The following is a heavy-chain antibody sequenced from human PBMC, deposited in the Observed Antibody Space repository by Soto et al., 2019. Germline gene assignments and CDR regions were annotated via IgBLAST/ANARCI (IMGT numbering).Heavy chain of an antibody. CDR2: ITNDGSAT. J-gene: IGHJ2*01. CDR3: ARDAAPGYFDL. V-gene: IGHV3-74*01. CDR1: GFTFRSLW. D-gene: IGHD6-25*01. Sequence: EVQLVESGGGLVQPGGSLRLSCAASGFTFRSLWMHWVRQAPGKGLMWVSRITNDGSATDYADSVRGRFTISRDNAENMLYLQLNNLRADDTAVYYCARDAAPGYFDLWGRGTLVTVSS.